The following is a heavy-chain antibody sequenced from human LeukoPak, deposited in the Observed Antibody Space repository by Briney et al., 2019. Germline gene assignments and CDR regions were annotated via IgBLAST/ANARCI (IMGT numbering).Heavy chain of an antibody. D-gene: IGHD6-19*01. V-gene: IGHV3-74*01. Sequence: GGSLRLSCAASGFTFSTYWMHWVRQAPGKGLVWVSRIDNDGRGTSYADSVKGRFTISRDNAKNRLYLQMNSLRAEDTAVYYCARDRGIAVAGTDYWGQGTLVTVSS. CDR1: GFTFSTYW. CDR2: IDNDGRGT. J-gene: IGHJ4*02. CDR3: ARDRGIAVAGTDY.